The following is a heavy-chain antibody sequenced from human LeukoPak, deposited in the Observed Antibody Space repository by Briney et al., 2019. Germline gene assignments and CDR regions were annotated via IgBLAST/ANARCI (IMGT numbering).Heavy chain of an antibody. CDR2: IYGRGETT. J-gene: IGHJ4*02. CDR1: GFTFSSNA. CDR3: AKTAMIKVIINTYPKGLNY. Sequence: GASLRLSCAASGFTFSSNAMNWVRQPPGEWLEWVAAIYGRGETTYYADLVKGRFTISRDNSKNTLYLQMNSLRAEDTAVYYCAKTAMIKVIINTYPKGLNYWGQGTLVTVSS. D-gene: IGHD3-10*01. V-gene: IGHV3-23*01.